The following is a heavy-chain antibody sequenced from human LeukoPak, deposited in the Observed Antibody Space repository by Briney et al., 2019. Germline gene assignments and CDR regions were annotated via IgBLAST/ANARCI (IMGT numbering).Heavy chain of an antibody. D-gene: IGHD1-1*01. Sequence: GGSLRLSCAASGFTFSSYSMNWVRQAPGKGLEWVSSISSSRSYIYYADSVKGRFTISRDNAKNSLYLQMNSLRAEDTAVYYCAREGRRGYRYNWNEGNDYWGQGTLVTVSS. CDR2: ISSSRSYI. J-gene: IGHJ4*02. CDR1: GFTFSSYS. V-gene: IGHV3-21*01. CDR3: AREGRRGYRYNWNEGNDY.